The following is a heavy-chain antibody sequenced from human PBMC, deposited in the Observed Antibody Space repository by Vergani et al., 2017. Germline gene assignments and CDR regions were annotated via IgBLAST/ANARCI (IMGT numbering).Heavy chain of an antibody. CDR1: GFSFPGYA. D-gene: IGHD2/OR15-2a*01. V-gene: IGHV3-23*01. Sequence: EVQLLESGGGLVQPGGSLRLSCEASGFSFPGYAMSWVRQAPGKGLEWVSSVSGSSATPYYADSVKGRFIISRDNSKNTLHLQMNSLRADDTAVYYCTRHQVEELLSTFAFDIWGQGTMVTVSS. CDR3: TRHQVEELLSTFAFDI. CDR2: VSGSSATP. J-gene: IGHJ3*02.